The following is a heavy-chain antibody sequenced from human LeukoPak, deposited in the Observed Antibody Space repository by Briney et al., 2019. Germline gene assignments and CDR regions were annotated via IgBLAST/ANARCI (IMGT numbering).Heavy chain of an antibody. CDR3: AKEDHFAS. CDR1: GFTFDDYT. J-gene: IGHJ4*02. Sequence: GRSLRLSCAASGFTFDDYTMHWVRQAPGKGLAWVSGITWNSGSIGYADSVRGRFTISRDNAKNSLYLEMNSLRAEDTALYYCAKEDHFASWGQGTLVTVSS. CDR2: ITWNSGSI. V-gene: IGHV3-9*01.